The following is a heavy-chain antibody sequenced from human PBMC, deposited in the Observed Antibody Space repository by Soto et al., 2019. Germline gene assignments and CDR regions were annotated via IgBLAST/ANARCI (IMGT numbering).Heavy chain of an antibody. Sequence: QVQLVESGGGMVRPGGSLRLSCAASGFTLSDYFMAWVRQSPRQGLEWISSSSNSGGYITYADSVRGRFTISRDNAKSSLYLQMNRLRAEDSSVYYCAKIQLAAYAFDIWRQGALVTLSS. D-gene: IGHD6-25*01. J-gene: IGHJ3*02. V-gene: IGHV3-11*06. CDR1: GFTLSDYF. CDR2: SSNSGGYI. CDR3: AKIQLAAYAFDI.